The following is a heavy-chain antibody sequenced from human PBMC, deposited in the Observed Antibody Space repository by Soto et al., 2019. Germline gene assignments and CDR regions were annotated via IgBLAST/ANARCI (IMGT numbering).Heavy chain of an antibody. CDR3: AREGYDILTGYRFAYWFDP. Sequence: PSETLSLTCTVSGGSISSGGYYWSWIRQHPGKGLEWIGYIYYSGSTYYNPSLKSRVTISVDTSKNQFSLKLSSVTAADTAVYYCAREGYDILTGYRFAYWFDPWGQGTLVTVSS. V-gene: IGHV4-31*03. CDR1: GGSISSGGYY. CDR2: IYYSGST. J-gene: IGHJ5*02. D-gene: IGHD3-9*01.